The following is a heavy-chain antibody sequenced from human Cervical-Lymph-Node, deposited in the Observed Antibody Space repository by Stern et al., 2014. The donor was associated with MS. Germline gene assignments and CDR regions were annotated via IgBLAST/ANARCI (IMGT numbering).Heavy chain of an antibody. D-gene: IGHD6-13*01. J-gene: IGHJ4*02. CDR3: ASGTRSSWYFDF. CDR1: GGTFSSDA. V-gene: IGHV1-69*01. Sequence: QVQLGQSGAEVKQPGSSMKVSCKASGGTFSSDAIGWVRQAPGQGLEWMGGIIPIVKTANYAQKFQGRVTITADQSTKTAYLELSSLTSGDTAMYFCASGTRSSWYFDFWGQGTLVTVST. CDR2: IIPIVKTA.